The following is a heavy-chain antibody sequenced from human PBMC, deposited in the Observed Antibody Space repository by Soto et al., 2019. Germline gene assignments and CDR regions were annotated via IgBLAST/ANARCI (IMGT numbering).Heavy chain of an antibody. CDR3: ARDPFRTVTTFDH. Sequence: EVELVESGGGLVQPGRSLRLSCAASGFPFDDHAMHWVRQVPGKGLEWVSGISWKRDVKGYADSVKGRFTISRDNAKNSLFLQMNSLRTEDTALYYCARDPFRTVTTFDHGGQGTLVTVSS. CDR1: GFPFDDHA. V-gene: IGHV3-9*01. J-gene: IGHJ4*02. CDR2: ISWKRDVK. D-gene: IGHD4-17*01.